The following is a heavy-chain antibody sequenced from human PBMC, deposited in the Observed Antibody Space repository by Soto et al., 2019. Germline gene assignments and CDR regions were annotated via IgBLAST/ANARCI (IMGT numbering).Heavy chain of an antibody. Sequence: ASVKVSCKASGYTFTSYGISWVRQAPGQGLEWMGWISAYNGNTNYAQKLQGRVTMTTDTSMSTAYMELRSLRSDDTAVYYCAWGGNYDFWSGYYFDYYGMDVWGQGTTVTVSS. V-gene: IGHV1-18*04. CDR1: GYTFTSYG. J-gene: IGHJ6*02. CDR2: ISAYNGNT. D-gene: IGHD3-3*01. CDR3: AWGGNYDFWSGYYFDYYGMDV.